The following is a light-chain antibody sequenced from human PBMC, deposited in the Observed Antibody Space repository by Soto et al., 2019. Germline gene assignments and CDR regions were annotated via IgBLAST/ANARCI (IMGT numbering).Light chain of an antibody. CDR2: AAS. Sequence: DIQMTQSPSSLSASVGDRVTITCRASQSISNYLNWYQLKPGKAPKLLIYAASSLQRGVTSRFSGSGSGTDFTLTISSLQPEDFATYYCQQSDSTPWTFGQGTKVEIK. J-gene: IGKJ1*01. CDR3: QQSDSTPWT. CDR1: QSISNY. V-gene: IGKV1-39*01.